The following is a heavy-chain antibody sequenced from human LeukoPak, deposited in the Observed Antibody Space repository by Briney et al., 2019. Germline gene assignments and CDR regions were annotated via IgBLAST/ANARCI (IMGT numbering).Heavy chain of an antibody. J-gene: IGHJ4*02. D-gene: IGHD3-22*01. CDR1: GGSISSSSYY. V-gene: IGHV4-39*01. Sequence: SETLSLTCTVSGGSISSSSYYWGWIRQPPGKGLEWIGSIYYSGSTYYNPSLKSRVTMSVDTSKNQFSLKLSSVTAADTAVYYCARFQVTMIVVPLVWGQGTLVTVSS. CDR2: IYYSGST. CDR3: ARFQVTMIVVPLV.